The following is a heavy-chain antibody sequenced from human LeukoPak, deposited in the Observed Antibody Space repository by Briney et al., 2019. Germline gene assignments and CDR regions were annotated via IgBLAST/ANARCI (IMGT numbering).Heavy chain of an antibody. Sequence: PGGSLRLSCAASEIIFSSYAMNWVRRAPGKGLEWLSAISGSGASPYYADSVKGRFTISRDNSLDTVYLQMDSLRADDTAVYYCATGRAIEVLSAFNYWGQGTVVTVSS. V-gene: IGHV3-23*01. D-gene: IGHD2-15*01. CDR3: ATGRAIEVLSAFNY. J-gene: IGHJ4*02. CDR1: EIIFSSYA. CDR2: ISGSGASP.